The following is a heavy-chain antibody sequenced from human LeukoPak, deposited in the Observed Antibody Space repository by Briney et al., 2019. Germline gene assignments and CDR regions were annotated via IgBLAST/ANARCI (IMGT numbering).Heavy chain of an antibody. Sequence: GGSLRLSCAASGFTFSSYAMSWVRQAPGKGLEWVSTISGGGGGTYYADSVKGRFTISRDDSKNTLYLQMNSLRAEDTAVYYCAKRPNYGGNSGSYFDYWGQGTLVTVSS. CDR2: ISGGGGGT. D-gene: IGHD4-23*01. J-gene: IGHJ4*02. V-gene: IGHV3-23*01. CDR3: AKRPNYGGNSGSYFDY. CDR1: GFTFSSYA.